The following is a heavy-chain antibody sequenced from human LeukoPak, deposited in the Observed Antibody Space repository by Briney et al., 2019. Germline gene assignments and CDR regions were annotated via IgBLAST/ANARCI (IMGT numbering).Heavy chain of an antibody. D-gene: IGHD4-17*01. CDR1: GYSISSGYY. CDR3: ASVSVTTTYAFDI. Sequence: SETLSLTCTVSGYSISSGYYWGWIRQPPGKGLEWIGSIYHSGSTYYNPSLKSRVTISVDTSKNQFSLKLSSVTAADTAVYYCASVSVTTTYAFDIWGQGTMVTVSS. J-gene: IGHJ3*02. V-gene: IGHV4-38-2*02. CDR2: IYHSGST.